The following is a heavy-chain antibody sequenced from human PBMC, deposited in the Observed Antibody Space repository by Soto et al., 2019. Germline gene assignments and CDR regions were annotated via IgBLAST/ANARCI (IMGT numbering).Heavy chain of an antibody. CDR1: GGTSRSLS. V-gene: IGHV1-69*17. CDR2: ITPLFGIP. CDR3: ARETHSGGGWFDT. J-gene: IGHJ5*02. Sequence: QVQLVQSGAEVKKPGSSVKVSCKASGGTSRSLSITWVRQAPGQGLEWMGGITPLFGIPNYPQTFQGRLTITADKSTGTAYLELSRLRCDDTAVYYCARETHSGGGWFDTGARGPLVTVS. D-gene: IGHD2-15*01.